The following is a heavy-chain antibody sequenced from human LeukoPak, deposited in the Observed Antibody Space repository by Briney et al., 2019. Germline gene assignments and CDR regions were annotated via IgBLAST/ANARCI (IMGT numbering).Heavy chain of an antibody. J-gene: IGHJ4*02. CDR1: GFTFDDYA. CDR2: INWTGGRA. CDR3: ARDKMATIASDY. V-gene: IGHV3-20*01. Sequence: PGGSLRLSCAASGFTFDDYAMSWVRQAPGQGLEWVSGINWTGGRAGYADSVKGRFTISRDNAKNSLYLQMNSLRAEDTALYHCARDKMATIASDYWGQGTLVTVSS. D-gene: IGHD5-24*01.